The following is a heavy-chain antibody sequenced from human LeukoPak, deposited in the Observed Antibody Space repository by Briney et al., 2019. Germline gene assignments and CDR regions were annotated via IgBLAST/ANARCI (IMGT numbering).Heavy chain of an antibody. CDR1: GYTFTSYA. V-gene: IGHV1-3*01. Sequence: ASVKVSCKASGYTFTSYAMHWVRQAPGQRLEWMGWINAGNANTKHSQKFQGRVTITRDTSASTAYMELSSLRSEDTAVYYCARGSYGGNSGGAFDIWGQGTMVTVSS. CDR3: ARGSYGGNSGGAFDI. J-gene: IGHJ3*02. CDR2: INAGNANT. D-gene: IGHD4-23*01.